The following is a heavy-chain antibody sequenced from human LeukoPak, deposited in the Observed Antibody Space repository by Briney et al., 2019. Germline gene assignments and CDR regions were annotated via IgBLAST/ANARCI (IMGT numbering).Heavy chain of an antibody. CDR3: AKARGATYGTYYFDY. CDR2: ISGSGGDT. Sequence: GGSLRLSCAAAGFTFSSYAMKWVRQAPGKWLEWVSISGSGGDTYYADSVKGRFTISRDNSKNNLYLQMNSLRAEDTAVYYCAKARGATYGTYYFDYWGQGTLVTVSS. J-gene: IGHJ4*02. V-gene: IGHV3-23*01. CDR1: GFTFSSYA. D-gene: IGHD4/OR15-4a*01.